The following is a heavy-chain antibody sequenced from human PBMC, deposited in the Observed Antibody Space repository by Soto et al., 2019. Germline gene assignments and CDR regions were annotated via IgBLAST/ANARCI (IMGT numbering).Heavy chain of an antibody. Sequence: QVQLVQSGAEVKKPGASVKVSCKASGYTFTSYAMHWVRQASGQRLEWMGWINAGNGNTKYSQKFQGRVTITRDTXASTAYMELSSLRSEDTAVYYCARGPGGPDGPGDYWGQGTLVTVSS. CDR2: INAGNGNT. D-gene: IGHD2-15*01. J-gene: IGHJ4*02. CDR3: ARGPGGPDGPGDY. V-gene: IGHV1-3*01. CDR1: GYTFTSYA.